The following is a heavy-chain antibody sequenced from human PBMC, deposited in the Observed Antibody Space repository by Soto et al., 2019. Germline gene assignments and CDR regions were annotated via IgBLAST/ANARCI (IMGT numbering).Heavy chain of an antibody. Sequence: SVKVSCKASGGTFSSYTISWVRQAPGQGLEWMGRIIPILGIANYAQKFQGRVTITADKSTSTAYMELSSLRSEDTAVYYCARGRTMVRGAPTDYFDYWGQGTLVTVSS. CDR3: ARGRTMVRGAPTDYFDY. J-gene: IGHJ4*02. V-gene: IGHV1-69*02. CDR2: IIPILGIA. D-gene: IGHD3-10*01. CDR1: GGTFSSYT.